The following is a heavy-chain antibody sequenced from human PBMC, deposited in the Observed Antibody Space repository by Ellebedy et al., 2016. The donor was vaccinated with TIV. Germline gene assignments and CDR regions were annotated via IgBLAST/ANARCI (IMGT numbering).Heavy chain of an antibody. D-gene: IGHD2-15*01. CDR3: AKDPTAQTTRYGMDV. J-gene: IGHJ6*02. V-gene: IGHV3-30*18. CDR2: TSYDGNDK. CDR1: GFTFSSYA. Sequence: GESLKISCVASGFTFSSYAMYWVRQAPGKGLEWVAATSYDGNDKYYSDSVKGRFTISRDNSKNTLYLQMNSLRAEDTAVYYCAKDPTAQTTRYGMDVWGQGTTVTVSS.